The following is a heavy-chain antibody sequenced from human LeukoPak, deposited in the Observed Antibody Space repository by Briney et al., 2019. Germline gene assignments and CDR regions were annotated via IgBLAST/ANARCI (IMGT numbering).Heavy chain of an antibody. Sequence: SETLSLTCAVYGGSFSGYYWSWIRQPPGKGLEWIGEINHSGSTNYSPSLKSRVTISVDTSKNQFSLKLSSVTAADTAVYYCARGPYCGGDCYSYFDYWGQGTLVTVSS. J-gene: IGHJ4*02. CDR3: ARGPYCGGDCYSYFDY. D-gene: IGHD2-21*02. CDR1: GGSFSGYY. CDR2: INHSGST. V-gene: IGHV4-34*01.